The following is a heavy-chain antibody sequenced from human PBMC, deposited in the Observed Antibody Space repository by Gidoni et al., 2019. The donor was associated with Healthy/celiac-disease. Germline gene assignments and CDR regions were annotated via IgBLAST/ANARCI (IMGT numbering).Heavy chain of an antibody. J-gene: IGHJ6*02. CDR3: ARAQQQPKIYYYGMDV. CDR1: GGSISSSNW. V-gene: IGHV4-4*02. CDR2: IYHSGSH. Sequence: QVQLQESGPGLVKPSGTLSLTCAVSGGSISSSNWWSWVRQPPGKGLEWIGEIYHSGSHNYNPSIKSRVTISVDKSKNQFSLKLSSVTAADTAVYYCARAQQQPKIYYYGMDVWGQGTTVTVSS. D-gene: IGHD6-13*01.